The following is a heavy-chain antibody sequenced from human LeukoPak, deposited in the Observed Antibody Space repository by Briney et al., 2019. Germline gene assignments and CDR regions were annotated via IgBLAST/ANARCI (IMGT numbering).Heavy chain of an antibody. V-gene: IGHV3-23*01. Sequence: GGSLRLSCAASGFTFSSYAMSWVRQAPGKGLEWVSAISGSGGSTYYADSVKGRFTISRDNSKNTLYLQMNSLRAEDTAVYYCAKGPDITIFGVVIISLDGMDVWGQGTTVTVSS. D-gene: IGHD3-3*01. J-gene: IGHJ6*02. CDR2: ISGSGGST. CDR1: GFTFSSYA. CDR3: AKGPDITIFGVVIISLDGMDV.